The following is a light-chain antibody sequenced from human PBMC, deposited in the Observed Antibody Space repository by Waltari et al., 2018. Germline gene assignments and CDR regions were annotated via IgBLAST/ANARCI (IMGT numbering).Light chain of an antibody. J-gene: IGKJ2*01. CDR1: ESVDKW. Sequence: DIQMTQSPSILSASVGDRVTITCRASESVDKWLAWYQQKPGKAPKLLIYEASNVQNGVPSRFSGSGYGIYFTLSISSLQPEDFATYYCQQNHRFYTFGQGTKLEIK. V-gene: IGKV1-5*03. CDR2: EAS. CDR3: QQNHRFYT.